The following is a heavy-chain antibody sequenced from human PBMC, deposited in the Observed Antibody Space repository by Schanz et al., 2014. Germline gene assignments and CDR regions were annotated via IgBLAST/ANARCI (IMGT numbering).Heavy chain of an antibody. J-gene: IGHJ2*01. CDR2: VFPNGIT. Sequence: QVQLQESGPGLVKPSQTLSLTCTVSGGSIRSGTYYWSWIRQPAGKALEWVGRVFPNGITNYNPSLKTRATNSLDTSKNLFSLTLTSLTAADTSVYYCARDTTWRLDLWGRGTLVTVSS. CDR3: ARDTTWRLDL. CDR1: GGSIRSGTYY. V-gene: IGHV4-61*02. D-gene: IGHD1-1*01.